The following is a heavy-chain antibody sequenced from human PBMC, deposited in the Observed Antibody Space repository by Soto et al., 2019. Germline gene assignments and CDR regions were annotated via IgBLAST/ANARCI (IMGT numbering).Heavy chain of an antibody. V-gene: IGHV1-69*13. CDR1: GGTFSSYA. Sequence: GASVKVSCKASGGTFSSYAISWVRQAPGQGLEWMGGIIPIFGTANYAQKFQGRVTITADESTSTAYMELSSLRSEDTAVYYCARWACSSTSCRSNAFDVWGQGTMVTVSS. CDR3: ARWACSSTSCRSNAFDV. CDR2: IIPIFGTA. J-gene: IGHJ3*01. D-gene: IGHD2-2*01.